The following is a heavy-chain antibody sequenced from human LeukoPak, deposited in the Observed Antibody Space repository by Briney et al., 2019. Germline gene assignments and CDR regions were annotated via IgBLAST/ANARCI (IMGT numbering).Heavy chain of an antibody. CDR2: IYVSGRT. D-gene: IGHD1-26*01. CDR1: GDSMTNYY. V-gene: IGHV4-4*07. Sequence: PSETLSLTCAVSGDSMTNYYWSWIRQPAGQGLEWIGHIYVSGRTNYNPSFKSRVSMSIDTSKKQFSLNLTSVSDADTAVYFCARDRWELTPAKGWFDSWGQGTLVTSPQ. CDR3: ARDRWELTPAKGWFDS. J-gene: IGHJ5*01.